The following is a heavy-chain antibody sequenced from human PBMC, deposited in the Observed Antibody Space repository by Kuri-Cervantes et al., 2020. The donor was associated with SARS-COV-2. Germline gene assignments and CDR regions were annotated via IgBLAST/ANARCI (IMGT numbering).Heavy chain of an antibody. Sequence: GESLKISCAASGFTFSSYGMHWVRQAPGKGLEWVAVISYDGSNKYYADSVKGRFTISRDNSKNTLYLQMNSLIAEDTAVYYCARELTTAAFDIWGQGTMVTVSS. D-gene: IGHD2/OR15-2a*01. CDR1: GFTFSSYG. J-gene: IGHJ3*02. V-gene: IGHV3-30*03. CDR3: ARELTTAAFDI. CDR2: ISYDGSNK.